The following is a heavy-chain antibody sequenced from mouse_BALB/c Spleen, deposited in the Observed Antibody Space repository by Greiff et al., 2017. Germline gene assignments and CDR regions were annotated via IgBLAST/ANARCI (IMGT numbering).Heavy chain of an antibody. CDR2: LSNGGGRT. D-gene: IGHD1-1*01. CDR3: ARRWDLLLRGFAY. CDR1: GFTFSSYT. V-gene: IGHV5-12-2*01. Sequence: EVMLVESGGGLVQPGGSLKLSCAASGFTFSSYTMSWVRQTPGKRLEWVAYLSNGGGRTSYPDTGKGRFTIARDNAKNSLYRQMSSLESEDTAMYYCARRWDLLLRGFAYGGQGTLVTVSA. J-gene: IGHJ3*01.